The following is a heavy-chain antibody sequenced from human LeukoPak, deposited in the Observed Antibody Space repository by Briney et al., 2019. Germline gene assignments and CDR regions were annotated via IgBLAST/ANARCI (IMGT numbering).Heavy chain of an antibody. CDR3: AKSFGPVIAAAGTGAD. J-gene: IGHJ4*02. CDR2: IRYDGSNK. CDR1: GFTFSSYV. V-gene: IGHV3-30*02. D-gene: IGHD6-13*01. Sequence: GGSLRLSCAASGFTFSSYVMHWVRQAPGKGLEWVAFIRYDGSNKYYADSVKGRFTISRDNSKNTLYLQMNSLRVEDTAVYYCAKSFGPVIAAAGTGADWGQGTLVTVSS.